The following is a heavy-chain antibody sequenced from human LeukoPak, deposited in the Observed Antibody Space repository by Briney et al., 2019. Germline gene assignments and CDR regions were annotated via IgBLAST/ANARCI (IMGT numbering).Heavy chain of an antibody. J-gene: IGHJ6*02. Sequence: PSETLSLTCTVSGVSISSYYWSWIRQPAGKGLEWVGRIYTSGRTKYNTSLKSRVTMSGDTSTHQFSLKLSSVTAADTAVYYCARAGYCSGGSCYSDYYYGMDVWGQGTTVTVSS. V-gene: IGHV4-4*07. CDR2: IYTSGRT. D-gene: IGHD2-15*01. CDR3: ARAGYCSGGSCYSDYYYGMDV. CDR1: GVSISSYY.